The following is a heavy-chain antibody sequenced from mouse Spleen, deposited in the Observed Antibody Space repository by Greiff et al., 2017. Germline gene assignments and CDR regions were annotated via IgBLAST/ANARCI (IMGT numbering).Heavy chain of an antibody. J-gene: IGHJ2*01. V-gene: IGHV5-9*04. CDR2: ISSVGGNT. CDR1: GFPFSSYP. Sequence: EVKLVESGGGLVKPGGSLNLSCPASGFPFSSYPFSWFRQPPARRLEWVATISSVGGNTYYPDSVKGRVTISRDNARNTLYLQMSSLRSEDTAMYYCARQSFYYFDYWGQGTTLTVSS. CDR3: ARQSFYYFDY.